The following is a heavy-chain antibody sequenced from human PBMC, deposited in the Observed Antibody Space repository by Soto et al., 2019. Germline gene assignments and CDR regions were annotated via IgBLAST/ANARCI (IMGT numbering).Heavy chain of an antibody. V-gene: IGHV4-31*03. CDR3: ALRLGDPGRLYFDY. J-gene: IGHJ4*02. CDR2: IYYSGST. D-gene: IGHD3-16*01. Sequence: SETLSLTRTVSGGSISSGGYYWSWIRQHPGKGLEWIGYIYYSGSTYYNPSLKSRVTISVDTSKNQFSLKLSSVTAADTAVYYCALRLGDPGRLYFDYWGQGTLVTVSS. CDR1: GGSISSGGYY.